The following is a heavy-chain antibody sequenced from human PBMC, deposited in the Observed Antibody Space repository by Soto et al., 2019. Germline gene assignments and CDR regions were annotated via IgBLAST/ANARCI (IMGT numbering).Heavy chain of an antibody. CDR3: AKYGSSGYYCFDY. CDR1: GFTFSSYA. Sequence: PGGSLRLSCAASGFTFSSYAMSWVRQAPGKGLEWVSAISGSSGSTYYADSVKGRFTISRDNSKNTLYLQMNSLRAEDTAVYYCAKYGSSGYYCFDYWGQGTLVTVSS. J-gene: IGHJ4*02. V-gene: IGHV3-23*01. CDR2: ISGSSGST. D-gene: IGHD3-22*01.